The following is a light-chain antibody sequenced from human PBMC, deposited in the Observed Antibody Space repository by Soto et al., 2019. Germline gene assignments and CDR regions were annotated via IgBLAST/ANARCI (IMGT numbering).Light chain of an antibody. CDR1: QSVSSN. V-gene: IGKV3-15*01. CDR3: QQYNDWPPYS. J-gene: IGKJ2*01. CDR2: GGF. Sequence: EIVMTQSPATLSVSPGERATLSWRASQSVSSNVAWYQQKPGQAPRLLIYGGFIRPTATPARFSGSGSGTEFTLTISSLQSEDFAVYYCQQYNDWPPYSFGQGTKVDIK.